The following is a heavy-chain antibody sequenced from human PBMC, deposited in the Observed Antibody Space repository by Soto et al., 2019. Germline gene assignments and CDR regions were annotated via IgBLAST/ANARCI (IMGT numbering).Heavy chain of an antibody. Sequence: GGSLRLSCAASGFTFSTYLMSWVRQAPGEGLEWVANIKYDGSETYYVDSVKGRFTISRDNAKNSLYLEMNSLRGEDTAVYYCARYSSAWGLWGQGTLVTVSS. D-gene: IGHD6-19*01. CDR1: GFTFSTYL. CDR3: ARYSSAWGL. CDR2: IKYDGSET. V-gene: IGHV3-7*01. J-gene: IGHJ4*02.